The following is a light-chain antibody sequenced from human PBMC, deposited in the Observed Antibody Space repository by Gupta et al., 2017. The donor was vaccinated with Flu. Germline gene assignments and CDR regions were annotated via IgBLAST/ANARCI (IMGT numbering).Light chain of an antibody. Sequence: ESVLTQSPGHLSLSTGERATLSCRASQSVGYNYLAWYQQKPGQAPRLLIYGASSRAAGIPDRFSGSGSGTDFTLSISRLEPEDVAVYYCQQYGTSPRTFGQGTKLENK. CDR3: QQYGTSPRT. CDR1: QSVGYNY. CDR2: GAS. V-gene: IGKV3-20*01. J-gene: IGKJ2*01.